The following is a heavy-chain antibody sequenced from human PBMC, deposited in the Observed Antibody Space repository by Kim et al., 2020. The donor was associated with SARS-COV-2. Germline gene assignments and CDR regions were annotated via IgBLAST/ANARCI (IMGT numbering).Heavy chain of an antibody. Sequence: SETLSLTCAVYGGSFSGHYWTWIRQPPGKGLEWIGEINHSGSSSYNPSLKSRVTMSVDTSKNQFSLKLSSVTAADTAVYYCARGRTGYYSGSGNDYWGHGTLVTVSS. CDR1: GGSFSGHY. J-gene: IGHJ4*01. D-gene: IGHD3-10*01. CDR2: INHSGSS. V-gene: IGHV4-34*01. CDR3: ARGRTGYYSGSGNDY.